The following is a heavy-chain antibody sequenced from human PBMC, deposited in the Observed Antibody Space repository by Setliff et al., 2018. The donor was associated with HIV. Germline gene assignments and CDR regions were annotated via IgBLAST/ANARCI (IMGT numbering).Heavy chain of an antibody. J-gene: IGHJ4*02. CDR3: ASSITTFAPGGY. Sequence: GESLKISCAASAFTFSNYAMNWVRQTPGKGLEWVSAISGDSETTYYADSVKGRFTISRDNSNSTLYLQMNSLRADDGAIYYCASSITTFAPGGYWGQGTLVTVSS. V-gene: IGHV3-23*01. CDR2: ISGDSETT. CDR1: AFTFSNYA. D-gene: IGHD1-20*01.